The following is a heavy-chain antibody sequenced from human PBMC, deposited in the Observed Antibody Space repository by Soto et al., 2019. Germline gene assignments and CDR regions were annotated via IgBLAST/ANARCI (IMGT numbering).Heavy chain of an antibody. CDR3: AKRTGRYFDY. D-gene: IGHD1-1*01. CDR2: INVGNGNT. Sequence: QVQLVQSGTEVKKSGASMKISCKASGYTFTSHAVHWVRQAPGQRLEWIGWINVGNGNTKYSQTFQGRVTITRDTSANTAYMELSSLGSEDPAVYYCAKRTGRYFDYWGQGTLVTVSS. J-gene: IGHJ4*02. V-gene: IGHV1-3*01. CDR1: GYTFTSHA.